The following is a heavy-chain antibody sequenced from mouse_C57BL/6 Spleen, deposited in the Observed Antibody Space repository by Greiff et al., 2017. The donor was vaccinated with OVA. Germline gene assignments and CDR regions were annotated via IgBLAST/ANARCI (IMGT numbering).Heavy chain of an antibody. J-gene: IGHJ2*01. CDR3: ARGYYYGSSYGY. CDR1: GYSITSGYY. V-gene: IGHV3-6*01. CDR2: ISYDGSN. D-gene: IGHD1-1*01. Sequence: EVKLQESGPGLVKPSQSLSLTCSVTGYSITSGYYWNWIRQFPGNKLEWMGYISYDGSNNYNPSLKNRISITRDTSKNQFFLKLNSVTTEDTATYYCARGYYYGSSYGYWGQGTTLTVSS.